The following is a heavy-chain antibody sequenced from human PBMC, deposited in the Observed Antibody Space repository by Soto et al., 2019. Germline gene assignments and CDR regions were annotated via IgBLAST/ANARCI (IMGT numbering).Heavy chain of an antibody. Sequence: QVQLQESGPGLVKPSQTLSLTCAVSGGSLNSGGYYWSWIRQRPGKGLEWIGYMCYSGSPYYNPSLRSRLTMSVDTSKNHFSLKLSSVTAADTAVYYCARGNYGDPYYFDYWGQGILVTVSS. V-gene: IGHV4-31*11. D-gene: IGHD4-17*01. J-gene: IGHJ4*02. CDR3: ARGNYGDPYYFDY. CDR2: MCYSGSP. CDR1: GGSLNSGGYY.